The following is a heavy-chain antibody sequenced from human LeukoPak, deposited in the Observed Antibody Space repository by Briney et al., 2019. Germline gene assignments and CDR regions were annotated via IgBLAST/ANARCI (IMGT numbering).Heavy chain of an antibody. D-gene: IGHD6-19*01. CDR3: VRRDTGWNYFDY. Sequence: SETLSLTCAVSGGSINSHYWGWIRQPPGKGLQWIGDIYYTGKNNYNPSLKSRVTISLDTSKDHLSLNLTSVVPADTAIYYCVRRDTGWNYFDYWGQGILVTVSS. V-gene: IGHV4-59*08. CDR2: IYYTGKN. J-gene: IGHJ4*02. CDR1: GGSINSHY.